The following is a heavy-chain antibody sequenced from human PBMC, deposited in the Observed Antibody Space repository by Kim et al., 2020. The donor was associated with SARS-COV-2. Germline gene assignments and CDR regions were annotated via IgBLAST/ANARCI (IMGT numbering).Heavy chain of an antibody. V-gene: IGHV3-30*04. J-gene: IGHJ6*02. CDR3: ARSGRRSSSWYAQSKCYYNGMDV. D-gene: IGHD6-13*01. CDR2: ISYDGSNK. Sequence: GGSLRLSCAASGFTFSSYAMHWVRQAPGKGLEWVAVISYDGSNKYYADSVKGRFTISRDNSKNTLYLQMNSLRAEDTAVYYCARSGRRSSSWYAQSKCYYNGMDVWGQGTTVTVSS. CDR1: GFTFSSYA.